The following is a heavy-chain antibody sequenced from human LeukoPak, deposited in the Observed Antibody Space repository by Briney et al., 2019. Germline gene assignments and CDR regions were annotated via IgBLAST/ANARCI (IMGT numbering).Heavy chain of an antibody. Sequence: GGSLRLSCAASGFTFSSYSMNWVRQATGKGLEWVSYISSSSSTIYYADSVKGRFTISRDNAKNSLYLQMNSLRDEDTAVYYCARGRRYYDSSGPTGVYYFDYWGQGTLVTVSS. V-gene: IGHV3-48*02. CDR2: ISSSSSTI. D-gene: IGHD3-22*01. CDR1: GFTFSSYS. CDR3: ARGRRYYDSSGPTGVYYFDY. J-gene: IGHJ4*02.